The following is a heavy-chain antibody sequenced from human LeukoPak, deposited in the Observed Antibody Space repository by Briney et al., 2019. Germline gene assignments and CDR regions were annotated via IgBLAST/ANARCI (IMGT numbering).Heavy chain of an antibody. D-gene: IGHD3-10*01. CDR2: INRDGSET. V-gene: IGHV3-7*01. Sequence: GGSLRLPCVASEFTFTDYWMGWVRQAPGKGLEWVANINRDGSETYYMDSVKGRFTISRDNAKNLLYLQMSSLRVEDTAVYYCARSCGSGSYFDYWGQGTLVTVSS. CDR1: EFTFTDYW. CDR3: ARSCGSGSYFDY. J-gene: IGHJ4*02.